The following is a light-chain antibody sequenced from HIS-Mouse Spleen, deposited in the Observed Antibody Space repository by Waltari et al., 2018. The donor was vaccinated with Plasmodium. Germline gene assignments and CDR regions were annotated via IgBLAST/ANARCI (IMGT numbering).Light chain of an antibody. CDR2: RNN. J-gene: IGLJ3*02. CDR1: SSNIGSNY. Sequence: QSVLTQPPSASGTPGQRVTISCSGSSSNIGSNYVYWYQQLPGTAPKVLIYRNNPRPSGVPDRFSGSKSGTSASLAIIGVRSEDEADYYCAAWDDSLSGRVFGGGTKLTVL. V-gene: IGLV1-47*01. CDR3: AAWDDSLSGRV.